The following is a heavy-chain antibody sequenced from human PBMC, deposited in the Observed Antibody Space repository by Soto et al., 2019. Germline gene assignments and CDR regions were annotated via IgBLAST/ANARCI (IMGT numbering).Heavy chain of an antibody. CDR1: SYNFTSYG. CDR2: ISGYNGIT. J-gene: IGHJ6*02. Sequence: QAQLVQSGGEVKKPGASMLVSCKASSYNFTSYGISWVRQAPGQGLEWMGWISGYNGITNYAQNFRGRVTLTTDTSTSIAYMELSNLRSDDAARYYCARERGYGDYGSYYYYYVMDVWGQGTKVTVSS. V-gene: IGHV1-18*01. CDR3: ARERGYGDYGSYYYYYVMDV. D-gene: IGHD4-17*01.